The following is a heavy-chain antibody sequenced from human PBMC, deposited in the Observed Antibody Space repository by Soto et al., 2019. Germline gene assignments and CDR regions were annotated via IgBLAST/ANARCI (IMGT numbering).Heavy chain of an antibody. CDR3: ARLVYDSSGYRPG. CDR2: IYYSGST. V-gene: IGHV4-39*01. J-gene: IGHJ4*02. D-gene: IGHD3-22*01. Sequence: QLQLQESGPGLVKPSETLSLTCTVSGGSISSSSYYWGWIRQPPGKGLEWIGSIYYSGSTYYNPSLKSRFTTSVDTSKTQFSLKLSSVTAADTAVYDCARLVYDSSGYRPGWGQGTLVTVSS. CDR1: GGSISSSSYY.